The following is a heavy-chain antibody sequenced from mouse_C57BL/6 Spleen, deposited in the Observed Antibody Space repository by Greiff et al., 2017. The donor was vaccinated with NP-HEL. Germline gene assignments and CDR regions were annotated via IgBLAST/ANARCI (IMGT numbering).Heavy chain of an antibody. D-gene: IGHD2-4*01. Sequence: DVKLVESGAELVKPGASVKLSCTASGFNIKDYYMHWVKQRTEQGLEWIGRIDPEDGENKYAPKFQGKATITADTSSNTAYLQLSSLTSEDTAVYYCARNNDYAAWFAYWGQGTLVTVSA. J-gene: IGHJ3*01. V-gene: IGHV14-2*01. CDR2: IDPEDGEN. CDR1: GFNIKDYY. CDR3: ARNNDYAAWFAY.